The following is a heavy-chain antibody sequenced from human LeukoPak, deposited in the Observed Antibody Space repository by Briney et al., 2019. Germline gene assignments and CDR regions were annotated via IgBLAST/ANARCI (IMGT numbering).Heavy chain of an antibody. CDR1: RDTFSSYA. D-gene: IGHD5-18*01. Sequence: SVKVSCKASRDTFSSYAISWVRHAPGQGLEWMGKIFPILGIANSTQKLQGRGTPTADKSTSTAYMGQRRPRYASTAPYFCARDQGTAMVTDYYYGMDVWGQGTTVTVSS. CDR3: ARDQGTAMVTDYYYGMDV. CDR2: IFPILGIA. J-gene: IGHJ6*01. V-gene: IGHV1-69*04.